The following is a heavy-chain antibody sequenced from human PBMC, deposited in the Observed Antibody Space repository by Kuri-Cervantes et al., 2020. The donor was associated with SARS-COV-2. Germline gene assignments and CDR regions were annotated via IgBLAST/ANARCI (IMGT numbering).Heavy chain of an antibody. CDR3: SRDPRYLARGGGFDY. CDR2: INYSGST. D-gene: IGHD1-14*01. CDR1: GGSFSGYY. Sequence: ESLKISCAVDGGSFSGYYWSWIRQPPGKGLEWIGEINYSGSTNYNPSLKSRVTISVDTSKNQFSLKLSSVTAADTAVYYCSRDPRYLARGGGFDYWGQGTLVTVSS. V-gene: IGHV4-34*01. J-gene: IGHJ4*02.